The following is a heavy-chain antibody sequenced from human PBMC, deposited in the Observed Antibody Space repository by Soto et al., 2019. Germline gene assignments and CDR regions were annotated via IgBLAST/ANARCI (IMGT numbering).Heavy chain of an antibody. CDR3: AKARGRNRNSAMDV. CDR2: ISYDGSFV. CDR1: GLTFSDYG. D-gene: IGHD1-1*01. V-gene: IGHV3-30*18. J-gene: IGHJ6*02. Sequence: PGGSLRLSCVVSGLTFSDYGFHWVRQAPGKGLDWVAAISYDGSFVYYADSVRGRFTISRDNSRNTLDLQMNTLRHEDTAVYYCAKARGRNRNSAMDVWGQGTSVTVSS.